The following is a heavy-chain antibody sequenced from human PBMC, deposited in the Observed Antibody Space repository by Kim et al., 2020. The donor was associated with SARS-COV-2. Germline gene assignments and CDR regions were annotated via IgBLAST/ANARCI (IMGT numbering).Heavy chain of an antibody. J-gene: IGHJ6*02. V-gene: IGHV4-34*01. CDR3: ARASPVTTFYYYYYGMDV. D-gene: IGHD4-17*01. Sequence: LRRRVTVAVDTSKNQFSLKLSSVTAADTAVYYCARASPVTTFYYYYYGMDVWGQGTTVTVSS.